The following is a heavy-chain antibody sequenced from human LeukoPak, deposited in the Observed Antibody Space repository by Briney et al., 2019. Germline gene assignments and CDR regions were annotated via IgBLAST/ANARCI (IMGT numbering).Heavy chain of an antibody. D-gene: IGHD2-2*01. V-gene: IGHV3-7*01. CDR2: IKQDGSEK. CDR3: VRDPSEASHPYYFDY. J-gene: IGHJ4*02. CDR1: GFTFSSYW. Sequence: PGGSLRLSCAASGFTFSSYWMSWVRQAPGKGLEWVANIKQDGSEKYYVDSVKGRFTISRDNAKNSLYLQMNSLRVEDTAVYYCVRDPSEASHPYYFDYWGQGTLVTVSS.